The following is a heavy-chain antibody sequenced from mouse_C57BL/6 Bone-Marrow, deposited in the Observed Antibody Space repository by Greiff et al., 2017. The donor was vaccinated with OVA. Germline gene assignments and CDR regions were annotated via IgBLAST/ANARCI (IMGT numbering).Heavy chain of an antibody. CDR1: GYTFTSYG. CDR2: IYPRSGNT. D-gene: IGHD1-1*01. J-gene: IGHJ2*01. CDR3: ARTPLDYYGSSNFDY. Sequence: QVQLQQSGAELARPGASVKLSCKASGYTFTSYGISWVKQRTGQGLEWIGEIYPRSGNTYYNEKFKGKATLTADKSSSTAYMELRSLTSEDSAVYFCARTPLDYYGSSNFDYWGQGTTLTVSS. V-gene: IGHV1-81*01.